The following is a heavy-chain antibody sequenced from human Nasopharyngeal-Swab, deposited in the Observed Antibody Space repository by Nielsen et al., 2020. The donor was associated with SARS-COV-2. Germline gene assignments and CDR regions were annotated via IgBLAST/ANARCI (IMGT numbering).Heavy chain of an antibody. V-gene: IGHV3-15*01. J-gene: IGHJ6*02. CDR3: TTYRDDTIFGVVDPRQYGMDV. CDR2: IKSKTDGGTT. D-gene: IGHD3-3*01. Sequence: WIRQPPGKGLEWVGRIKSKTDGGTTDYAAPVKGRFTISRDDSKNTLFLQMNSLKTEDTAVYYCTTYRDDTIFGVVDPRQYGMDVWGQGTTVTVSS.